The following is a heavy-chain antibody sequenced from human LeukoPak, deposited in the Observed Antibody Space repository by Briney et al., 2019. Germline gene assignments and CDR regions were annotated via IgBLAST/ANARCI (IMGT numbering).Heavy chain of an antibody. V-gene: IGHV4-59*04. J-gene: IGHJ4*02. Sequence: PSETLSLTCTVSGGSISSYYWSWIRQPPGKGLECIGYTYYSGSTYYNPSLKSRVTISVDTSKNQFSLKLSSVTAADTAVYYCARADGRPGIAAAGNFDYWGQGTLVTVSS. CDR2: TYYSGST. CDR3: ARADGRPGIAAAGNFDY. CDR1: GGSISSYY. D-gene: IGHD6-13*01.